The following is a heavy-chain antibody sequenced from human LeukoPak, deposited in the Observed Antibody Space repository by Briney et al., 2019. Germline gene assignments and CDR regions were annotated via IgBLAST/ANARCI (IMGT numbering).Heavy chain of an antibody. Sequence: PGGSLRLSCAPSGFTFDNFAMTWVRQAPGKGLEWVSEITGSGGSTYYADSVKGRFTISSDNSKNTLYLQMNSLRADDTAIYYCARELFDFDYWGQGTLVTVSS. V-gene: IGHV3-23*01. J-gene: IGHJ4*02. CDR2: ITGSGGST. CDR3: ARELFDFDY. CDR1: GFTFDNFA. D-gene: IGHD3-10*01.